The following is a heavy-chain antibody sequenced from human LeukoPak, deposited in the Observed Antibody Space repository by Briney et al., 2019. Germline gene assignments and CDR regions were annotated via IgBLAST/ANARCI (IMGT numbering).Heavy chain of an antibody. V-gene: IGHV3-23*01. Sequence: GGSLRLSCAASGFTFSTYAMSWVRQAAGKGLEWVSLISGSGGGTYYADSVKGRFTISRDNSKNTLYLQMNSLRAEDTAVYYCAKVNIAVADPSTYFDYWGQGTLVTVSS. CDR3: AKVNIAVADPSTYFDY. CDR1: GFTFSTYA. CDR2: ISGSGGGT. D-gene: IGHD6-19*01. J-gene: IGHJ4*02.